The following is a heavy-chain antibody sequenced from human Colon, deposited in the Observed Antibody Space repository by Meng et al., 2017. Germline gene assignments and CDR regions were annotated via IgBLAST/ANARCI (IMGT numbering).Heavy chain of an antibody. V-gene: IGHV4-31*01. CDR3: ARARGGIVAEFFDY. Sequence: QVALQESGPGLVKPSPTLSLHCTVSGGSINSGGNYWSWIRQHPGKGLEWMGYIYKTGDNYYNPSLKSQVTISIDTSKNQFSLNLTSVTAADTAVYYCARARGGIVAEFFDYWGQGILVTVSS. D-gene: IGHD1-26*01. J-gene: IGHJ4*02. CDR1: GGSINSGGNY. CDR2: IYKTGDN.